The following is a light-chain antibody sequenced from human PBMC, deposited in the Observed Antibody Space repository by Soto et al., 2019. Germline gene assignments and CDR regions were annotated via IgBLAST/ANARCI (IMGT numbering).Light chain of an antibody. CDR3: HQDCNTPPWT. CDR1: QSVSSSY. Sequence: EIVLTQSPGTLSLSPGERATLSCRASQSVSSSYLAWSQQKPGQAPRLLIYATSSRATGIPDRFSGSGSGTDFTLTISRLESEDFSVYSCHQDCNTPPWTFGQGTKVEIK. V-gene: IGKV3-20*01. CDR2: ATS. J-gene: IGKJ1*01.